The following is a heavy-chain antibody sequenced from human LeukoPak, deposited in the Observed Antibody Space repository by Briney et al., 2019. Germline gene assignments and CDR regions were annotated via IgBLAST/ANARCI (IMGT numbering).Heavy chain of an antibody. Sequence: ASVKVSCKASGYTFTGYYIHWVRQAPGQGLEWMGWINPNSGGTNSAQKFQGRVTMTRDTSISTAYMELSRLRSDDTAVYYCARHYYCSSRRTQDAFDILGQGTMVTVSS. CDR3: ARHYYCSSRRTQDAFDI. CDR1: GYTFTGYY. V-gene: IGHV1-2*02. J-gene: IGHJ3*02. D-gene: IGHD3-10*01. CDR2: INPNSGGT.